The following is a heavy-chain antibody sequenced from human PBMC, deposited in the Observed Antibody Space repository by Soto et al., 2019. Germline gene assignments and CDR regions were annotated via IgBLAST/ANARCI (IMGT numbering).Heavy chain of an antibody. V-gene: IGHV3-30*18. CDR2: ISYDGSNK. D-gene: IGHD3-9*01. CDR3: ANGDYDILTGYLVGMDV. J-gene: IGHJ6*02. CDR1: GFTFSSYG. Sequence: PGGSLRLSCAASGFTFSSYGMHWVRQAPGKGLEWVAVISYDGSNKYYADPVKGRFTISRDNSKNTLYLQMNSLRAEDTAVYYCANGDYDILTGYLVGMDVWGQGTTVTVS.